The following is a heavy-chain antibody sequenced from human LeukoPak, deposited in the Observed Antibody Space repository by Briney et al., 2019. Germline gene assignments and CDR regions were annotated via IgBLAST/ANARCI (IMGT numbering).Heavy chain of an antibody. CDR1: GFTFSSYG. J-gene: IGHJ4*02. CDR2: ISGSGGST. V-gene: IGHV3-23*01. Sequence: GGSLRLSCAASGFTFSSYGMSWVRQAPGKGLEWVSAISGSGGSTYYADSVKGRFTISRDNSKNTLYLQMNSLRAEDTAVYYCAPDTGGAAMVNLGYWGQGTLVTVSS. D-gene: IGHD5-18*01. CDR3: APDTGGAAMVNLGY.